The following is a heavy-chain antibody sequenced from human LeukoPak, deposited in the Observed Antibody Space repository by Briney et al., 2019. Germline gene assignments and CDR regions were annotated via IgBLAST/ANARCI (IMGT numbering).Heavy chain of an antibody. CDR3: ASSYWSGWPGGRYNWFDP. V-gene: IGHV3-9*01. D-gene: IGHD3-3*01. CDR1: GFTFDDYA. Sequence: GGSLRLSCAASGFTFDDYAMHWVRQAPGKGLEWVSGISWNSGSIGYADSVKGRFTISRDNAKNSLYLQMNSLRAEDTAVYYCASSYWSGWPGGRYNWFDPWGQGTLVTVSS. CDR2: ISWNSGSI. J-gene: IGHJ5*02.